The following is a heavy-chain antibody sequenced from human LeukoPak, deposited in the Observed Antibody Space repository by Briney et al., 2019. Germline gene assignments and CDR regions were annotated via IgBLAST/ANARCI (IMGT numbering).Heavy chain of an antibody. CDR3: ARLPLDISGYHDAFDI. V-gene: IGHV4-59*08. CDR2: IYHSGIT. CDR1: RGSLSSYY. J-gene: IGHJ3*02. D-gene: IGHD3-22*01. Sequence: SETLSLTCTVSRGSLSSYYWSWIRQPPGKGLERIGYIYHSGITNYIPSLKSRVSISVDTSKNQFSLNLSSVTAADTAMYYCARLPLDISGYHDAFDIWGQGTMVTVSS.